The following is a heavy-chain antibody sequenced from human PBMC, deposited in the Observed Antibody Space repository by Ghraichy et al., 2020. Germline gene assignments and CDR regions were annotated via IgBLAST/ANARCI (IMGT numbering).Heavy chain of an antibody. CDR2: IYYSGST. V-gene: IGHV4-39*01. D-gene: IGHD3-22*01. CDR1: GGSISSSSYY. Sequence: GSLRLSCTVSGGSISSSSYYWGWIRQPPGKGLEWIGSIYYSGSTYYNLSLKSRVTISVDTSKNQFSLKLSSVTAADTAVYYCARYYYDSSGWGQGTLVTVSS. J-gene: IGHJ4*02. CDR3: ARYYYDSSG.